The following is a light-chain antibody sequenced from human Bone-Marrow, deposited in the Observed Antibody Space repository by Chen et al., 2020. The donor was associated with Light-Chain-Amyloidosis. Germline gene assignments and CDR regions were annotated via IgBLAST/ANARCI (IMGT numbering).Light chain of an antibody. J-gene: IGKJ3*01. Sequence: DIQMTQTPPSLSASVGDTVTITCQASQAISDYLNWYQQNPGQAPKLLIYDASHLETGVTSRFTGSGSGTHFTFTISSLRPEAFATYFCQQYDNVPFTFGPGTKVDLK. V-gene: IGKV1-33*01. CDR3: QQYDNVPFT. CDR1: QAISDY. CDR2: DAS.